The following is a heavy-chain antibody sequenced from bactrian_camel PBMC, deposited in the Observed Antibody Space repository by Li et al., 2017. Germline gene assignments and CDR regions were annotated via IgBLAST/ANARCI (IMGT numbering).Heavy chain of an antibody. CDR3: NTLGFGSCERST. CDR1: GSTYSINY. J-gene: IGHJ4*01. Sequence: VQLVESGGGSVEAGGSLRLSCAATGSTYSINYMGWYRQAPGKVRELVSYINKDGSTYYTDSVKGRFTISRDNAKLTVYLQMNSLKPEDTAMYSCNTLGFGSCERSTWGQGTQVTVS. V-gene: IGHV3S53*01. D-gene: IGHD6*01. CDR2: INKDGST.